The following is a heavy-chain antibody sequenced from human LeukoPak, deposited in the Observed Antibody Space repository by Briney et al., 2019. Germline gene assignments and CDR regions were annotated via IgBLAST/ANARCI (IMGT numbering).Heavy chain of an antibody. CDR3: AGEVPRLVTGTLRAFDI. V-gene: IGHV1-18*01. Sequence: ASVKVSCKTSGYTFTKYGINWVRQAPGQGPEWMGWISANSGYTKYAQNIQGRVTMTTDTSTNTAYMELRSLRSDDTAVYYCAGEVPRLVTGTLRAFDIWGQGTKVTVSS. J-gene: IGHJ3*02. CDR1: GYTFTKYG. D-gene: IGHD2-21*02. CDR2: ISANSGYT.